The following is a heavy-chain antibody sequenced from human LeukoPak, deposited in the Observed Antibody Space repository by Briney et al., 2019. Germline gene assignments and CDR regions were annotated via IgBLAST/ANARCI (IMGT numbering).Heavy chain of an antibody. Sequence: SETLSLTCTVSGGSISSSSYYWGWIRQPPGKGLEWIRSIYYSGSTYYNPSLKSRVTISVDTSKNQFSLKLSSVTAADTAVYYCARLGIAAAGLDYWGQGTLVTVSS. D-gene: IGHD6-13*01. J-gene: IGHJ4*02. CDR2: IYYSGST. V-gene: IGHV4-39*07. CDR1: GGSISSSSYY. CDR3: ARLGIAAAGLDY.